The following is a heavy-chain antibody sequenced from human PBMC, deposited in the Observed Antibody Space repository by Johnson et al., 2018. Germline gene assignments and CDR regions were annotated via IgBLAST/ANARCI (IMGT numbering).Heavy chain of an antibody. Sequence: QVQLQESGPGLVKPSGTLSLTCAVSGASISSSTWWSWVRQPPGKGLEWIGEINQSGSANSNPSLKGRVTISVDNPNNQFSLKLTSVTAADTAGYYCARTNVGVRHSDGLSSGHGMDVWGQGTTVTVSS. CDR2: INQSGSA. CDR1: GASISSSTW. V-gene: IGHV4-4*02. J-gene: IGHJ6*02. D-gene: IGHD1-26*01. CDR3: ARTNVGVRHSDGLSSGHGMDV.